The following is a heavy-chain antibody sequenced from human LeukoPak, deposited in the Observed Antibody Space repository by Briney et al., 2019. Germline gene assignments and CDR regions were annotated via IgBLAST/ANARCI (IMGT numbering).Heavy chain of an antibody. V-gene: IGHV4-30-4*01. CDR2: IYYSGST. J-gene: IGHJ5*02. CDR1: GGSISSGDYY. CDR3: ATLPLDLLYYDP. D-gene: IGHD2-8*01. Sequence: SQTLSLTCTVSGGSISSGDYYWSWIRQSPGKGLEWIGYIYYSGSTYYNPSLKSRVTISVDTSKNQFSLKLSSVTAADTAVYYCATLPLDLLYYDPWGQGTLVTVSS.